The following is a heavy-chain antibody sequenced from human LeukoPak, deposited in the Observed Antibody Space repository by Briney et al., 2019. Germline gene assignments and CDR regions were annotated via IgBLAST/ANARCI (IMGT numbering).Heavy chain of an antibody. Sequence: GGSLRLSCAASGFTISSYEMNWVRQAPGKGLEWVSYISSSGSTIYYADSVKGRFTISRDNAKNSLYLQMNSLRAENTAVYYCAELGITMIGGVWGKGTTVTISS. CDR2: ISSSGSTI. J-gene: IGHJ6*04. V-gene: IGHV3-48*03. CDR3: AELGITMIGGV. D-gene: IGHD3-10*02. CDR1: GFTISSYE.